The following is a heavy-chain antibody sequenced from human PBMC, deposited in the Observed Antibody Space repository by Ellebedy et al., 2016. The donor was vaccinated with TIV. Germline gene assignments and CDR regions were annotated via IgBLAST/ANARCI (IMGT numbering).Heavy chain of an antibody. V-gene: IGHV1-2*02. Sequence: ASVKVSCXASGYTFTGYYMHWVRQAPGQGLEWMGWINPNSGGTNYAQKFQGRVTMTRDTSISTAYMELSRLRSDDTAVYYCARDRKRGDGYQNGEGYWGQGTLVTVSS. CDR1: GYTFTGYY. J-gene: IGHJ4*02. CDR2: INPNSGGT. D-gene: IGHD5-24*01. CDR3: ARDRKRGDGYQNGEGY.